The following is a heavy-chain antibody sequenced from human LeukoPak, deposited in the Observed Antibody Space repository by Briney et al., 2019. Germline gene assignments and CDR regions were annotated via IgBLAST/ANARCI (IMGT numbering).Heavy chain of an antibody. V-gene: IGHV3-23*01. J-gene: IGHJ4*02. D-gene: IGHD6-13*01. CDR2: ISGSGGST. CDR1: GFTLSSYA. CDR3: AKDLARSWLIDFDY. Sequence: PGGSLRLSCAASGFTLSSYAMSWVRQAPGKGLEWVSAISGSGGSTYYADSVKGRFTISRDNSKNTLYLQMNSLRAEDTAVYYCAKDLARSWLIDFDYWGQGTLVTVSS.